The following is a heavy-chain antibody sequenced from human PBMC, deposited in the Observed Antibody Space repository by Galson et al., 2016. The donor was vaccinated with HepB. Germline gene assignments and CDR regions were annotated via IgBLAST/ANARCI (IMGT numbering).Heavy chain of an antibody. J-gene: IGHJ5*02. Sequence: TLSLTCAVYGGSFSGYYWQWIRQPPGKGLEWIAEINHSGDSSYNPSLESRVTISVDSSKAQIFLKLRSVTAADTAVYYCATSKPSPAWGQGTLVTVSS. CDR1: GGSFSGYY. CDR2: INHSGDS. CDR3: ATSKPSPA. V-gene: IGHV4-34*01.